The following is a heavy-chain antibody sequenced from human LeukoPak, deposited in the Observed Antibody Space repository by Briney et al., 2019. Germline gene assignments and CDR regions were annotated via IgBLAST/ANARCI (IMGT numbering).Heavy chain of an antibody. V-gene: IGHV4-34*01. CDR2: INHSGST. D-gene: IGHD3-10*01. CDR1: GGSFSGYY. CDR3: ARHGRITSDPGGLNYFDY. Sequence: SETLSLTCAVYGGSFSGYYWSWIRQPPGKGLEWIGEINHSGSTNYNPSLKSRVTISVDTSKNQFSLKLSSVTAADTAVYYCARHGRITSDPGGLNYFDYWGQGTLVTVSS. J-gene: IGHJ4*02.